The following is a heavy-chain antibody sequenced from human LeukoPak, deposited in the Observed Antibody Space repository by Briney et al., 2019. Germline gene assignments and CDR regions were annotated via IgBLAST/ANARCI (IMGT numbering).Heavy chain of an antibody. V-gene: IGHV4-34*01. CDR2: INHSGST. Sequence: PSETLSLTCAVYGESFSGYYWSWIRQPPGKGLEWIGEINHSGSTNYNPSLKSRVTISVDTSKNQFSLKLSSVTAADTAVYYCARLPIVVVPAKNLDYWGQGTLVTVSS. D-gene: IGHD2-2*01. CDR3: ARLPIVVVPAKNLDY. J-gene: IGHJ4*02. CDR1: GESFSGYY.